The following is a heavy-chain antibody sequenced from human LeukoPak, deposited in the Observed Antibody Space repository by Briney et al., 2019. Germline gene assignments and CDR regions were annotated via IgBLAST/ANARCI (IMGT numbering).Heavy chain of an antibody. V-gene: IGHV3-23*01. CDR1: GFTLSSYS. Sequence: GGSLRLSCAASGFTLSSYSMNWVRQAPGKGLEWVSSIGGNTYYADSVKGRFTISRDNSKNTLYLQMNSLRAEDTAVYYCAKDYHNYARGPNDYWGQGTLVTVSS. CDR3: AKDYHNYARGPNDY. CDR2: IGGNT. D-gene: IGHD4-11*01. J-gene: IGHJ4*02.